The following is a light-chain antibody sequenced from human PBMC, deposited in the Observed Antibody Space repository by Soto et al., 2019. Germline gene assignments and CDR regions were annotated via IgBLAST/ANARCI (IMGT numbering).Light chain of an antibody. CDR3: QQRSNWPSLT. CDR1: QSVSSN. V-gene: IGKV3-11*01. J-gene: IGKJ4*01. Sequence: EIVLTQSPGTLSLSPGERATLSCRASQSVSSNLAWYQQKPGQAPRLLIYGASNRATGIPDRFSGSGSGTDFTLTISSLEPEDFAVYYCQQRSNWPSLTFGGGTKVDIK. CDR2: GAS.